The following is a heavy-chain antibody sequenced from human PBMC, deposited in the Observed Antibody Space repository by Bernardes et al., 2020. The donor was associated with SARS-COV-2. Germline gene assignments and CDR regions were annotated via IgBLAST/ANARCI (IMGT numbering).Heavy chain of an antibody. D-gene: IGHD6-13*01. CDR1: GGSFSGYY. V-gene: IGHV4-34*01. CDR3: ARGQYSSSWYGMNNWFDP. J-gene: IGHJ5*02. CDR2: INHSGST. Sequence: EPLSHACAVYGGSFSGYYWSWIRQPPGKGLEWIGEINHSGSTNYNPSLKSRVTISVDTSKNQFSLKLSSVTAADTAVYYCARGQYSSSWYGMNNWFDPWGQGTLVTVSS.